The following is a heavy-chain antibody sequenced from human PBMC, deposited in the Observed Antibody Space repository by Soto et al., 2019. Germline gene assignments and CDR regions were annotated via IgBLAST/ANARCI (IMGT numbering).Heavy chain of an antibody. Sequence: SETLSLTCRVSDGSMNSDSSYWGWIRQPPGKGLEWIGVINHSGSTYHNLSLKGRVTVSVDASRNQFSLKLTSMTAADTAVYYCARLGGYVSVGYYYLWDSWGQGTLVTVSS. CDR1: DGSMNSDSSY. CDR3: ARLGGYVSVGYYYLWDS. CDR2: INHSGST. D-gene: IGHD3-22*01. J-gene: IGHJ4*02. V-gene: IGHV4-39*01.